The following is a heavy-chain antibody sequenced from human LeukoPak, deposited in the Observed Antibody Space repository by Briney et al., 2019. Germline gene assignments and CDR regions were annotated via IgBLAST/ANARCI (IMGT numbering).Heavy chain of an antibody. Sequence: SETLSLTCIVSGGSISSLNLWSWLRQPPGKGLEWIGEMYLGGTTNFNPSLKSRVTILIDKSKNQLSLQLTSVTAPDTAVYYCAGLEGRYSTDWFYFFDYWGQGALVTVSS. D-gene: IGHD6-19*01. CDR3: AGLEGRYSTDWFYFFDY. CDR1: GGSISSLNL. CDR2: MYLGGTT. J-gene: IGHJ4*02. V-gene: IGHV4-4*02.